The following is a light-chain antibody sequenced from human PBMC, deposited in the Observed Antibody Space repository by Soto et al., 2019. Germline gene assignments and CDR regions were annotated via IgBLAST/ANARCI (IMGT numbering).Light chain of an antibody. J-gene: IGKJ1*01. V-gene: IGKV3-20*01. Sequence: EIVLTQSPGTLSLSPGERATLSCRASQSVSSSYLAWYQQKPGQAPRLLIYGTSSRATGIPDRFSASGSGTDFTLTISKLEPEDFAVYYCQQLGTFGQGTKVEFK. CDR3: QQLGT. CDR1: QSVSSSY. CDR2: GTS.